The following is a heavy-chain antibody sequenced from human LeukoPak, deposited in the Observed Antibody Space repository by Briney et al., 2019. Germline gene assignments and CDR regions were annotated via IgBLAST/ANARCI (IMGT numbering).Heavy chain of an antibody. J-gene: IGHJ5*02. D-gene: IGHD2-2*01. CDR1: GFTFSSYG. V-gene: IGHV3-23*01. CDR2: ISGSGGST. Sequence: GGSLRLSCAASGFTFSSYGMSWVRQAPGKGLEWVSAISGSGGSTYYADSVKGRFTISRDNSKNTLYLQMNSLRAEDTAVYYCAKAYWGVVVPAALDPWGQGTLVTVSS. CDR3: AKAYWGVVVPAALDP.